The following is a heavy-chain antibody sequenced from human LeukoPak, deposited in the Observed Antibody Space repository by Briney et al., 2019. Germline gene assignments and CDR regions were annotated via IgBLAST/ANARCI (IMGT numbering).Heavy chain of an antibody. CDR1: GYSFTSYW. J-gene: IGHJ4*02. CDR3: ARSPLSGSYYSY. Sequence: GASLQISGKGSGYSFTSYWIGWVRPLPGKGLEWMGIIYPGDSDTRYSPSFQGQVTISADKSISTAYLQWSSLKASDTAMYYCARSPLSGSYYSYWGQGTLVTVSS. CDR2: IYPGDSDT. D-gene: IGHD1-26*01. V-gene: IGHV5-51*01.